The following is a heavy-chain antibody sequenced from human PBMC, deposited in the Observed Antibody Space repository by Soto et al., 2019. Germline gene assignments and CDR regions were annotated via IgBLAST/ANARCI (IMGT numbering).Heavy chain of an antibody. J-gene: IGHJ4*02. CDR3: ARDPAGSYDYYFDY. D-gene: IGHD1-26*01. V-gene: IGHV3-72*01. CDR1: GFSFSDHY. CDR2: TRNKPNKYTT. Sequence: EVQLVESGGGLVQPGGSLRLSCAASGFSFSDHYMDWVRQAPGKGLEWIGRTRNKPNKYTTQYAASVKGRFTISRDDSKTSLYLQMNSLKTEDTAVYYCARDPAGSYDYYFDYWGQGTLVTVSS.